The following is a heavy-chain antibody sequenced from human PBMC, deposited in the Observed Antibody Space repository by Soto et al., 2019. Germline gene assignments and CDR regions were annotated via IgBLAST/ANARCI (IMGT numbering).Heavy chain of an antibody. CDR2: IYYSGST. V-gene: IGHV4-31*03. J-gene: IGHJ4*02. Sequence: QLQLQESGPGLVKPSQTLSLACTVSGGSFSSGGYYWSWIRQLPGKGLEWIGYIYYSGSTYYNRSLKSRFPISLDTSKNQFTLKLSSVTAADTAVYYCARATSFSGPHGYWGQGTLVTVSS. CDR3: ARATSFSGPHGY. CDR1: GGSFSSGGYY. D-gene: IGHD2-8*02.